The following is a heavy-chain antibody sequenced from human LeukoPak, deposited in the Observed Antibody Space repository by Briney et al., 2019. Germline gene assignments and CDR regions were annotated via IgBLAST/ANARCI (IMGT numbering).Heavy chain of an antibody. D-gene: IGHD3-16*02. J-gene: IGHJ3*01. V-gene: IGHV4-59*08. CDR2: VYNNKFT. CDR1: TESMDSYY. Sequence: SETLSLTCTVDTESMDSYYWNWVRQPPGKGLEWIGRVYNNKFTEYNPSFGSRVSISVDTSKSQFSLNLNSVTAADTAVYYCARRVSLHGAFDLWGQGTMVIVSS. CDR3: ARRVSLHGAFDL.